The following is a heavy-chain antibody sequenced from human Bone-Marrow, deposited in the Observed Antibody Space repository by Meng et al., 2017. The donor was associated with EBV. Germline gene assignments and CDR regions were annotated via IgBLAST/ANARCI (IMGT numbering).Heavy chain of an antibody. CDR2: IYYSGST. CDR3: ARAVYGGNSIDY. CDR1: GGSISSSSYY. J-gene: IGHJ4*02. Sequence: RLQLQESGPGLVKPSETLSLTCTVSGGSISSSSYYWGWIRQPPGKGLEWIGSIYYSGSTYYNPSLKSRVTISVDTSKNQFPLKLSSVTAADAAVYYCARAVYGGNSIDYWGQGTLVTVSS. V-gene: IGHV4-39*06. D-gene: IGHD4-23*01.